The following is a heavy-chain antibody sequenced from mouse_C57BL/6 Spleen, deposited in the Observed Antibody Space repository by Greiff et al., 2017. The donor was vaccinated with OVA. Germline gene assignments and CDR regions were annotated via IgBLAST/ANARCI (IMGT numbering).Heavy chain of an antibody. CDR1: GYTFTSYW. D-gene: IGHD1-1*01. Sequence: VQLQQPGAELVSPGSSVKLSCKASGYTFTSYWMHWVQQRPIQGLEWIGNIDPSDSETYYNHKFKDKATLTVDKSSSTDYMQLSSLTSEDSAVYYCARITTVLYYAMDYWGQGTSVTVSS. CDR3: ARITTVLYYAMDY. CDR2: IDPSDSET. V-gene: IGHV1-52*01. J-gene: IGHJ4*01.